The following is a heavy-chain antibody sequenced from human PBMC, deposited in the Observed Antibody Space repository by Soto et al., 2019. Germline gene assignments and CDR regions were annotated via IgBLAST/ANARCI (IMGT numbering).Heavy chain of an antibody. V-gene: IGHV4-61*08. D-gene: IGHD6-19*01. J-gene: IGHJ4*02. Sequence: SETLSLTCAVSGGSISSGGYSWSWIRQPPGKGLEWIGYIYYSGSTNYNPSLKSRVTISVDTSKNQFSLKLSSVTAADTAVYYCARVHSLAVAGTGFDYWGQGTLVTVSS. CDR2: IYYSGST. CDR1: GGSISSGGYS. CDR3: ARVHSLAVAGTGFDY.